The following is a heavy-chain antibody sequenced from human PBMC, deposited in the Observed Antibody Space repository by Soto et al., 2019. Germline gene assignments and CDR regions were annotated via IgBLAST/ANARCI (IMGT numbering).Heavy chain of an antibody. Sequence: QVHLVQSEAEVKKPGASVKVSCKATGYTFTRNAIHWVRQAPGQRLEWIGRINAGNGDTKYSQKFQGRVTITRDTSASAAYMELSTLGSEDTSIYYCARSEPGYSSFDYWGQGTLVTVSS. J-gene: IGHJ4*02. V-gene: IGHV1-3*01. CDR3: ARSEPGYSSFDY. CDR1: GYTFTRNA. D-gene: IGHD3-9*01. CDR2: INAGNGDT.